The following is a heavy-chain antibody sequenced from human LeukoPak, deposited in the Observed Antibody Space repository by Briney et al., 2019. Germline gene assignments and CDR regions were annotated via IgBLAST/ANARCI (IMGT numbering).Heavy chain of an antibody. CDR1: GGSISSGGYY. J-gene: IGHJ3*02. V-gene: IGHV4-31*03. D-gene: IGHD2-2*01. CDR2: IYYSGST. Sequence: SQTLSLTCTVSGGSISSGGYYWSWIRQHPGEGLEWIGYIYYSGSTYYNPSLKSRVTISVDTSKNQFSLKLSSVTAADTAVYYCARAQGDIVVVPAAGGAFDIWGQGTMVTVSS. CDR3: ARAQGDIVVVPAAGGAFDI.